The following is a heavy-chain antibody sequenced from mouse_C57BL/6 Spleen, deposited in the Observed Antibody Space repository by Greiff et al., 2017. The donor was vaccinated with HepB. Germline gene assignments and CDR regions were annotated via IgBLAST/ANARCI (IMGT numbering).Heavy chain of an antibody. Sequence: EVMLVESGGDLVKPGGSLKLSCAASGFTFSSYGMSWVRQTPDKRLEWVATISSGGSYTYYPDSVKGRFTISRDNAKNTLYLQMSSLKSEDTAMYYCARLDYGSKEDYFDYWGQGTTLTVSS. D-gene: IGHD1-1*01. J-gene: IGHJ2*01. CDR3: ARLDYGSKEDYFDY. V-gene: IGHV5-6*02. CDR2: ISSGGSYT. CDR1: GFTFSSYG.